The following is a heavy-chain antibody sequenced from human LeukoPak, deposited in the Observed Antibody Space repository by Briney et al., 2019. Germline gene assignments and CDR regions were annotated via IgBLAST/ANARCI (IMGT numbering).Heavy chain of an antibody. Sequence: PSETLSLTCAVSGGSISSSNWWSWVRQPPGKGLEWIGEIYHSGSTNYNPSLKSRVTISVDKSKNQFSLKLSSVTAADTAVYYCARGLRPGIAAAGTNYWGQGTLVTVSS. D-gene: IGHD6-13*01. V-gene: IGHV4-4*02. CDR3: ARGLRPGIAAAGTNY. J-gene: IGHJ4*02. CDR2: IYHSGST. CDR1: GGSISSSNW.